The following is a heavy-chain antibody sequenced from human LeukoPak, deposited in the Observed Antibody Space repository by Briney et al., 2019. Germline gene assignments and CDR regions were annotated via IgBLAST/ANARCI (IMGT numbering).Heavy chain of an antibody. CDR2: INPNSGGT. CDR3: ARGIAVAGYYFDY. D-gene: IGHD6-19*01. CDR1: GYTFTGYY. V-gene: IGHV1-2*02. J-gene: IGHJ4*02. Sequence: EASVKVSCKASGYTFTGYYMHWVRQAPGQGLEWMGWINPNSGGTNYAQKFQGRVTMTRDTSISTAYMELSSLRSEDTAVYYCARGIAVAGYYFDYWGQGTLVTVSS.